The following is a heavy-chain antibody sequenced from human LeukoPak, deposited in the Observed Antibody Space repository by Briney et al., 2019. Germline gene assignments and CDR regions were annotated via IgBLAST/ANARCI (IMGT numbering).Heavy chain of an antibody. Sequence: PSETLSLTCAVYGGSFSGYYWSWIRQPPGQGLQWIGEINHSGSTNDNPSLKSRVTISVDTSKNQFSLKLSSVTAADTAVYYCARGYYYDSSGHALHWYFDLWGRGTLVTVSS. V-gene: IGHV4-34*01. D-gene: IGHD3-22*01. CDR2: INHSGST. CDR1: GGSFSGYY. J-gene: IGHJ2*01. CDR3: ARGYYYDSSGHALHWYFDL.